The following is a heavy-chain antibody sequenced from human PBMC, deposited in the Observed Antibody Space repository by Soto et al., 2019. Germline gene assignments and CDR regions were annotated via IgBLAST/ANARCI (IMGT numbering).Heavy chain of an antibody. CDR1: GFTFSGSA. J-gene: IGHJ4*02. Sequence: GGSLRLSCAASGFTFSGSAMHWVRQASGKGLEWVGRIRSKANSYATAYAASVKGRFTFSRDDSKNTAYLQMNSLKTEDTAVYYCTSSLRYFDWAQGYWGQGTLVTVSS. V-gene: IGHV3-73*01. D-gene: IGHD3-9*01. CDR3: TSSLRYFDWAQGY. CDR2: IRSKANSYAT.